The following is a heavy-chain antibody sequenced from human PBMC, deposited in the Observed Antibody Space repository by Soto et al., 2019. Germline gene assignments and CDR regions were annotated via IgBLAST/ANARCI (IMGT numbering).Heavy chain of an antibody. CDR1: GFTFSGYS. D-gene: IGHD3-10*02. CDR2: ISSGSKTI. V-gene: IGHV3-48*02. Sequence: GSLRLSCAASGFTFSGYSVNWVRQAPGKGLEWVSYISSGSKTIYYAESVKGRFTVSRDNARNSQYLQMNSLRDEDTAVYYCAREDVLGVRSFDYWGQGTLVTVST. J-gene: IGHJ4*02. CDR3: AREDVLGVRSFDY.